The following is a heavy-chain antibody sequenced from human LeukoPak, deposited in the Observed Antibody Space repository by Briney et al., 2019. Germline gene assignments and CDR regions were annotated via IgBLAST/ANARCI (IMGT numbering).Heavy chain of an antibody. J-gene: IGHJ4*02. V-gene: IGHV3-48*03. Sequence: GGSLRLSCAASGSTFSNYEMNWVRQAPGKGLEWVSYISGSGSTIYYADSVKGRFTTSRDNAKDSLYLQMNSLRAEDTAVYYCARVRSGYSHENYFDYWGQGTLVTVSS. CDR2: ISGSGSTI. CDR3: ARVRSGYSHENYFDY. D-gene: IGHD5-18*01. CDR1: GSTFSNYE.